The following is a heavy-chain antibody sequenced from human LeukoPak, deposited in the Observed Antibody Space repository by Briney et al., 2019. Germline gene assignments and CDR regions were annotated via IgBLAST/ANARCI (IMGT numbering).Heavy chain of an antibody. Sequence: SVKVSCKASGFAFSRSGMQWVRQARGQGLEWIGWLAVGSGNTKYAQKFQGRVTITRDMSTSTAYMELYSLRSEDTALYYCAAARGATIELLDYWGQGTLVTVSS. D-gene: IGHD5-12*01. J-gene: IGHJ4*02. CDR1: GFAFSRSG. CDR3: AAARGATIELLDY. CDR2: LAVGSGNT. V-gene: IGHV1-58*02.